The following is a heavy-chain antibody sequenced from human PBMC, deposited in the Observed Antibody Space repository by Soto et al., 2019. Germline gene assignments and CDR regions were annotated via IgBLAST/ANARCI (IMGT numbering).Heavy chain of an antibody. J-gene: IGHJ6*02. D-gene: IGHD2-15*01. CDR2: INPSGGST. CDR1: GYTVASCY. Sequence: ASATIARKACGYTVASCYIRGLLKTPGQGLEWMGIINPSGGSTSYAQMFQGRVTMTRDTSTSTVYMELSSLRSEDTAVYYCAGYSDYYYGMDVWGQGTTVTVSS. V-gene: IGHV1-46*01. CDR3: AGYSDYYYGMDV.